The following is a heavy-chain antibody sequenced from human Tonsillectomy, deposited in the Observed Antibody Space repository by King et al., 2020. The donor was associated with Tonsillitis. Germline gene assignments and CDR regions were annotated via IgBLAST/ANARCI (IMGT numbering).Heavy chain of an antibody. D-gene: IGHD7-27*01. CDR3: TTLGSAFDI. CDR2: IRSKANSYAT. V-gene: IGHV3-73*02. Sequence: VQLVESGGGLVQPGGSLKLSCAASGFTFSGSAMHWVRQASGKGLEWVGRIRSKANSYATAYAASVKGRFTISRDDSKNTAYLQMNSLKTEDTAVYYCTTLGSAFDIWGQGTMVTVSS. CDR1: GFTFSGSA. J-gene: IGHJ3*02.